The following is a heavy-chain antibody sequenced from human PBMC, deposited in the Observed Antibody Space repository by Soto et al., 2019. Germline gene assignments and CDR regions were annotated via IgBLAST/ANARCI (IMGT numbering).Heavy chain of an antibody. V-gene: IGHV1-18*01. J-gene: IGHJ4*02. Sequence: QVQLVQSGAEVKKPGASVKVSCKASGNSLTSYGFSWVRQAPGQGLEWMGWISGYNGNANYAQKFQGRVTMTTDTSTTTAYRELRSERSADTAVYCCARSVHFDSWGQGTLVTVSS. CDR1: GNSLTSYG. D-gene: IGHD6-6*01. CDR2: ISGYNGNA. CDR3: ARSVHFDS.